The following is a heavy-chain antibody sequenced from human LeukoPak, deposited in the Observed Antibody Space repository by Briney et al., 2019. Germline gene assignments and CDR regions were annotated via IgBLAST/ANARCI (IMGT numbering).Heavy chain of an antibody. CDR1: GYTFTSYD. V-gene: IGHV1-8*01. Sequence: ASVKVSCKASGYTFTSYDINWVRQATGQGLEWMGWMNPNSGNTGYAQKFQGRVTMTRNTSISTAYMELSSLRSEDTAVYYCARGKGPLYSYGHEYNWFDPWGQGTLVTASS. CDR3: ARGKGPLYSYGHEYNWFDP. J-gene: IGHJ5*02. CDR2: MNPNSGNT. D-gene: IGHD5-18*01.